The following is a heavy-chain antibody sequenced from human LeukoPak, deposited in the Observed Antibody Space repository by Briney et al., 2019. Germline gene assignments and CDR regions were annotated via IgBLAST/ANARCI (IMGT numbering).Heavy chain of an antibody. D-gene: IGHD6-19*01. J-gene: IGHJ4*02. Sequence: SETLPLTCTVSGGSISSSSYYWGWIRQPPGKGLEWIGSIYYSGSTYYNPSLKSQVTISVDTSKNQFSLKLSSVTAADTAVYYCARRTIAVAGFDYWGQGTLVTVSS. CDR2: IYYSGST. CDR3: ARRTIAVAGFDY. CDR1: GGSISSSSYY. V-gene: IGHV4-39*07.